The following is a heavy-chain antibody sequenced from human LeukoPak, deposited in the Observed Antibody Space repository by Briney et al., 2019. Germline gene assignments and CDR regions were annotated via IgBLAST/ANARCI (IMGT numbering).Heavy chain of an antibody. CDR2: MNPNSGNT. J-gene: IGHJ3*02. CDR3: ARGGYSSSWYLGVAFDI. V-gene: IGHV1-8*01. Sequence: ASVKVSCKASGYTFTSYDINWVRQATGQGLEWMGWMNPNSGNTGYAQKLQGRVTMTRNTSISTAYMELSSLRSEDTAVYYCARGGYSSSWYLGVAFDIWGQGTMVTVSS. D-gene: IGHD6-13*01. CDR1: GYTFTSYD.